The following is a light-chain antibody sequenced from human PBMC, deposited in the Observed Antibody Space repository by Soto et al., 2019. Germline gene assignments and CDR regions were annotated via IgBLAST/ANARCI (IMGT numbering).Light chain of an antibody. V-gene: IGKV3-20*01. J-gene: IGKJ1*01. CDR3: QQYGSSPWT. CDR2: GAS. CDR1: QSVSRSS. Sequence: EMVLTQSPGTLSLSPGERATLSCRASQSVSRSSLAWYQQKPGQAPRPLIYGASSRAIGIPDRFSGSGSGTDFTLTISRLEPEDFAVYYCQQYGSSPWTFGQGNKVEIK.